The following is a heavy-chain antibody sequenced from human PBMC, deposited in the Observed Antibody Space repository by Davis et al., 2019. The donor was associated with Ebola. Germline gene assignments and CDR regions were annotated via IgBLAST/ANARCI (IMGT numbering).Heavy chain of an antibody. J-gene: IGHJ4*02. CDR1: GFTFSSYW. CDR3: ARDYYDSSGYYLIDY. CDR2: IKQDGSEK. Sequence: GESLKISCAASGFTFSSYWMSWVRQAPGKGLEWVANIKQDGSEKYYVDSVKGRFTISRDNAKNSLYLQMNSLRAEDTAVYYCARDYYDSSGYYLIDYWGQGTLVTVSS. D-gene: IGHD3-22*01. V-gene: IGHV3-7*03.